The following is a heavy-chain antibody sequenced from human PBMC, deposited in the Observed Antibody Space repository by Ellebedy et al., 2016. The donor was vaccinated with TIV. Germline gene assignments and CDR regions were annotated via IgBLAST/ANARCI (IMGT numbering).Heavy chain of an antibody. CDR3: AVVDFC. Sequence: GESLKISCAASGFTFSSYAMSWVRQAPGKGLDWVSVIFTSDITSYADSVRGRFTTSRDTYKNTVSLQMNSLRVEDTAIYYCAVVDFCWGQGTLVTVSS. D-gene: IGHD2-15*01. J-gene: IGHJ4*02. CDR2: IFTSDIT. CDR1: GFTFSSYA. V-gene: IGHV3-23*05.